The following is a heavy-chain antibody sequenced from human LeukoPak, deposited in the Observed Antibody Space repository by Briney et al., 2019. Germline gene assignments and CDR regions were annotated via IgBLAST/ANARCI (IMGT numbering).Heavy chain of an antibody. CDR3: ARGVYIAAAQYGY. D-gene: IGHD6-13*01. CDR1: GGSISSYY. CDR2: IYYSGTT. V-gene: IGHV4-59*01. Sequence: SETLSLTCTVSGGSISSYYWSWIRQPPGKGLEGIGDIYYSGTTNYNPSLKSRVTISVDTSKNQFSLKLSSVTAADTAVYYCARGVYIAAAQYGYWGQGTLVTVSS. J-gene: IGHJ4*02.